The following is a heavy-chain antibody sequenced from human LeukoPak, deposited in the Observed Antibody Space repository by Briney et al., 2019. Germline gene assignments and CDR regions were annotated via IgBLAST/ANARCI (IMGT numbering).Heavy chain of an antibody. D-gene: IGHD3-22*01. CDR1: GGSISSYY. CDR2: IYYSGST. V-gene: IGHV4-59*01. Sequence: SETLSLTCTVSGGSISSYYWSWIRQPPGKGLEWIGYIYYSGSTNYNPSLKSRVTISVDTSKNQFPLKLSSVTAADTAVYYCARGVDKFYYWGQGTLATVSS. J-gene: IGHJ4*02. CDR3: ARGVDKFYY.